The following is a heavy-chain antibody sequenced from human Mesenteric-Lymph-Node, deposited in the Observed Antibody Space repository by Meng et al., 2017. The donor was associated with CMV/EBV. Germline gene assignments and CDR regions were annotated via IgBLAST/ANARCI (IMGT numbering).Heavy chain of an antibody. CDR3: AKDPGHISYYYGMDV. CDR2: ISGSGGST. J-gene: IGHJ6*02. D-gene: IGHD2-21*01. V-gene: IGHV3-23*01. Sequence: GGSLRLSCAASGFTFSSYAMSWVRQAPGKGLEWVSAISGSGGSTYHADSVKGRFTISRDNSKNTLYLQMNSLRAEDTAVYYCAKDPGHISYYYGMDVWGQGTTVTVSS. CDR1: GFTFSSYA.